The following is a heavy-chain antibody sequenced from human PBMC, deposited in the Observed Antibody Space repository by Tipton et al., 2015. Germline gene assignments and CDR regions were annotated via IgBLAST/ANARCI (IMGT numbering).Heavy chain of an antibody. D-gene: IGHD3-10*01. J-gene: IGHJ4*02. CDR3: ACGSPRGQLDY. V-gene: IGHV4-4*01. Sequence: TLSLTCDVFGGSISSRNWWSWVRQPPGKGLEWIGEIYHSGSTNYSPSLKSRVIVSVHKSNNRFSLRLTSLTAADTAVYFCACGSPRGQLDYWGQGTLVTVSS. CDR1: GGSISSRNW. CDR2: IYHSGST.